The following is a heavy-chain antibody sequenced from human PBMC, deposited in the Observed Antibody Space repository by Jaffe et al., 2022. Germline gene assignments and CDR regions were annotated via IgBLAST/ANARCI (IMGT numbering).Heavy chain of an antibody. V-gene: IGHV3-48*03. Sequence: EVQLVESGGGLVQPGGSLRLSCAASGFTFSSYEMNWVRQAPGKGLEWVSYISSSGSTIYYADSVKGRFTISRDNAKNSLYLQMNSLRAEDTAVYYCARAEAAGELLYYFDYWGQGTLVTVSS. CDR2: ISSSGSTI. CDR1: GFTFSSYE. J-gene: IGHJ4*02. CDR3: ARAEAAGELLYYFDY. D-gene: IGHD3-10*01.